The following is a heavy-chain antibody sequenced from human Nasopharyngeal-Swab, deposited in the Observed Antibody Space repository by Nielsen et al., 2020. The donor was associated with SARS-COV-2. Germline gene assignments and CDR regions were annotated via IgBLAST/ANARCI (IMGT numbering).Heavy chain of an antibody. CDR3: AKGVDYGDYGRGFDY. CDR1: GFTFSDYY. V-gene: IGHV3-11*01. Sequence: GESLKISCAASGFTFSDYYMAWIRQVPGKGLEWVSYISGSGTSTDSADSVKGRFTISRDNAKNSLYLQMNSLRAEDTALYYCAKGVDYGDYGRGFDYWGQGTLVTVSS. D-gene: IGHD4-17*01. CDR2: ISGSGTST. J-gene: IGHJ4*02.